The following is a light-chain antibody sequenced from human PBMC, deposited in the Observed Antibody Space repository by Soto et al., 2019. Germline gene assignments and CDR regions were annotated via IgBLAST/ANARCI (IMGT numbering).Light chain of an antibody. CDR3: RQYGSTPLP. CDR2: DVS. J-gene: IGKJ4*01. Sequence: EIVLTQSPGTLSSSPGERATLSCRASQSVRNNYLAWYQQKPGQPPRFLIYDVSTRAAGIPDRFSGSGSGTDFTLTISRLEPEDFAVYYGRQYGSTPLPFGGGTKVEIE. CDR1: QSVRNNY. V-gene: IGKV3-20*01.